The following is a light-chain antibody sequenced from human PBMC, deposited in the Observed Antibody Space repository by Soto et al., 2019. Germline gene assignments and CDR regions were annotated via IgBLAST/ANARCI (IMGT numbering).Light chain of an antibody. CDR3: SLYTGRNTWV. Sequence: QSVLTQPPSVSGSPGQSVTISCTGINTDIGAYNRVSWYQQPPGTAPKLIIYEVTNRPSGVPDRFSGSTSGNTASLTISRLQTEDEAEYYCSLYTGRNTWVFGGGTKVTVL. V-gene: IGLV2-18*01. CDR2: EVT. J-gene: IGLJ3*02. CDR1: NTDIGAYNR.